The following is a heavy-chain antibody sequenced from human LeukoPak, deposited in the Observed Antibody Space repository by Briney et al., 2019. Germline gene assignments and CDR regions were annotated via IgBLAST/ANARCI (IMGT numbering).Heavy chain of an antibody. J-gene: IGHJ6*02. Sequence: GGSLRLSCAASGFTFKNYAMNWVRQSPGQGLEWVSTISGDAVTSWYADSVKGRFTIYRDNSKNTQYLQMNSLRAEDTAVYYCATSWGPDTSAFRWGRDGMDVWGQGTTVIVSS. CDR1: GFTFKNYA. V-gene: IGHV3-23*01. CDR3: ATSWGPDTSAFRWGRDGMDV. CDR2: ISGDAVTS. D-gene: IGHD3-16*01.